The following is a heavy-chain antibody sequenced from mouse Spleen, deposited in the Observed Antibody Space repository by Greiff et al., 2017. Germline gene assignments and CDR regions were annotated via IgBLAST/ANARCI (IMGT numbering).Heavy chain of an antibody. CDR1: GYTFTSYW. D-gene: IGHD1-1*01. Sequence: VKLQQPGAELVKPGASVKLSCKASGYTFTSYWMHWVKQRPGQGLEWIGMIHPNSGSTNYNEKFKSKATLTVDKSSSTAYMQLSSLTSEDSAVYYCAREGFITTVVATDDYWGQGTTLTVSS. J-gene: IGHJ2*01. CDR3: AREGFITTVVATDDY. V-gene: IGHV1-64*01. CDR2: IHPNSGST.